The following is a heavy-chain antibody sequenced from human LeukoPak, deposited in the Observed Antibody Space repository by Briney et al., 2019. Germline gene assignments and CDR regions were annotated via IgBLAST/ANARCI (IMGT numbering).Heavy chain of an antibody. J-gene: IGHJ4*02. CDR3: ARVEYSGSYFDY. V-gene: IGHV4-59*12. D-gene: IGHD1-26*01. CDR2: IYYSGST. Sequence: SETLSLTCTVSGGSISSYYWSWIRQPPGKGLEWIGYIYYSGSTYYNPSLKSRVTISVDTSKNQFSLKLSSVTAADTAVYYCARVEYSGSYFDYWGQGTLVTVSS. CDR1: GGSISSYY.